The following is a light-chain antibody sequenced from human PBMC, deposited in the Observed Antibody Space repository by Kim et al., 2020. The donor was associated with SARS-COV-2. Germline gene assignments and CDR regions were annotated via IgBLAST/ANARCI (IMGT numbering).Light chain of an antibody. CDR1: QSISSS. V-gene: IGKV3-15*01. J-gene: IGKJ4*01. Sequence: EIVMTQSPATLSLSPGERATLSCRASQSISSSLVGYQQKTGHAPRRLLNDASSSTTGSIPGFCGSGSRAKFTLTTSSLQSADFAVYYCHQYNECPLPFGGGTKVDIK. CDR2: DAS. CDR3: HQYNECPLP.